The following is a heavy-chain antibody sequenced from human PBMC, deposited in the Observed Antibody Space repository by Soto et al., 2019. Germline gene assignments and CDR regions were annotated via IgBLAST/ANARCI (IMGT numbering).Heavy chain of an antibody. CDR3: ARSAAATSHYYYYMDV. D-gene: IGHD2-15*01. CDR1: GGTFSSYT. V-gene: IGHV1-69*02. CDR2: IIPILGIA. Sequence: AAVKVSCKASGGTFSSYTISWVRQAPGQGLEWMGRIIPILGIANYAQKFQGRVTITADKSTSTAYMELSSLRSEDTAVYYCARSAAATSHYYYYMDVWGKGTTVTLSS. J-gene: IGHJ6*03.